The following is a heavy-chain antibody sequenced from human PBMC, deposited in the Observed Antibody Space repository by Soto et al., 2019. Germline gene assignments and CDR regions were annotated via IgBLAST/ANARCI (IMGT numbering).Heavy chain of an antibody. D-gene: IGHD2-2*01. CDR3: ARWRCSSTSCYKNLYYYYYMDV. Sequence: GASVKVSCKASGYTFTSYDINWVRQATGQGLEWMGWMNPNSGNTGYAQKFQGRVTMTRNTSISTAYMELSSLRSEDTAAYYCARWRCSSTSCYKNLYYYYYMDVWGKGTTVTAP. J-gene: IGHJ6*03. V-gene: IGHV1-8*01. CDR2: MNPNSGNT. CDR1: GYTFTSYD.